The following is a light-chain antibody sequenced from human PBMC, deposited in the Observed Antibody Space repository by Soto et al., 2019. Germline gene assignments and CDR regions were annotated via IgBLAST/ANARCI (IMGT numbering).Light chain of an antibody. CDR1: QSVSSY. V-gene: IGKV3-11*01. J-gene: IGKJ4*01. CDR2: DAS. CDR3: QQRSNWRLT. Sequence: EIVLTQSPATLSLSPGERATLSCRASQSVSSYLAWYQQKPGQAPRLLIYDASNRATGIPARFSGSGSGTDFTVTISSLEPEDFAVYYCQQRSNWRLTCGGATMVEIE.